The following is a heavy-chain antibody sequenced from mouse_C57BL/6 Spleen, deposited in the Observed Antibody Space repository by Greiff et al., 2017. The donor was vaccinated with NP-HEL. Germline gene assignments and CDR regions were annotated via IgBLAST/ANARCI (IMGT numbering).Heavy chain of an antibody. CDR2: ISSGSSTI. Sequence: EVMLVESGGGLVKPGGSLKLSCAASGFTFSDYGMHWVRQAPEKGLEWVAYISSGSSTIYYADTVKGRFTISRDNAKNTLFLQMTSLRSEDTAMYYCARGDDYDVGGNAMDYWGQGTSVTVSS. D-gene: IGHD2-4*01. V-gene: IGHV5-17*01. CDR3: ARGDDYDVGGNAMDY. CDR1: GFTFSDYG. J-gene: IGHJ4*01.